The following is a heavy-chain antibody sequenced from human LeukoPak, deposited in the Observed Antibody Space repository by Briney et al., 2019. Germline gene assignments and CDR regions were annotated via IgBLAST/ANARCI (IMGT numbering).Heavy chain of an antibody. CDR1: GYTFPSYD. V-gene: IGHV1-8*01. CDR3: ARGYCSGGDCYDYYYHGLDV. Sequence: GASVKVSCKASGYTFPSYDINWVRQATGQGPEGMGWMNPNSGNTGYAQKFQGRLTMTRDTSITTAYMELSSLSSEDAAVYYCARGYCSGGDCYDYYYHGLDVWGQGTTVTVSS. CDR2: MNPNSGNT. J-gene: IGHJ6*02. D-gene: IGHD2-15*01.